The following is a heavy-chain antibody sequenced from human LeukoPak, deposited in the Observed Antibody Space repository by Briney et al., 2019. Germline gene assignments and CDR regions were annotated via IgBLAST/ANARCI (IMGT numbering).Heavy chain of an antibody. V-gene: IGHV1-69*05. CDR1: GGTFSSYA. D-gene: IGHD3-3*01. Sequence: SVKVSCKASGGTFSSYAISWVRQAPGQGLEWMGGIIPIFGTANYAQKFRGRVTITTDESTSTAYMGLSSLRSEDTAVYYCARGGITIFGVVIKKRGDHYYYMDVWGKGTTVTVSS. J-gene: IGHJ6*03. CDR3: ARGGITIFGVVIKKRGDHYYYMDV. CDR2: IIPIFGTA.